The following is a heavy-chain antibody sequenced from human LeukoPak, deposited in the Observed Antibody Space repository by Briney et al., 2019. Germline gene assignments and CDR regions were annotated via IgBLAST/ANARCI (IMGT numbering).Heavy chain of an antibody. V-gene: IGHV4-61*02. CDR3: ARGRLGDSFDY. CDR1: GGSITSGSYY. Sequence: SETLSLTCVVSGGSITSGSYYWDWIRQPAGKGLEWIGRIYSSGRTNYNPSLKSRVTISVDTSNIQFSLNLNSVTAADTAVYDCARGRLGDSFDYWGQGILVTVSS. D-gene: IGHD3-16*01. CDR2: IYSSGRT. J-gene: IGHJ4*02.